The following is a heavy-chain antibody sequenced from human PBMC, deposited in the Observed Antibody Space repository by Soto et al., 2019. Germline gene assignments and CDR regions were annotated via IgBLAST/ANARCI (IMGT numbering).Heavy chain of an antibody. Sequence: GGSLRLSCAASGFTFSSYAMSWVRQAPGKGLEWVSAISGSGGSTYYADSVKGRFTISRDNSKNTLYLQMNSLRAEDTAVYYCAKGMHYDFWSGYSENKSAPWGQGTLVTVSS. CDR2: ISGSGGST. CDR1: GFTFSSYA. J-gene: IGHJ5*02. CDR3: AKGMHYDFWSGYSENKSAP. V-gene: IGHV3-23*01. D-gene: IGHD3-3*01.